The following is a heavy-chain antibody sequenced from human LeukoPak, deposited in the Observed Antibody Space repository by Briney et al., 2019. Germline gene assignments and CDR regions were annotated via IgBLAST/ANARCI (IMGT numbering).Heavy chain of an antibody. V-gene: IGHV3-23*01. D-gene: IGHD6-13*01. CDR3: ASGVGSSTYY. CDR1: GFTFSNYA. CDR2: ISGSGDST. Sequence: GGSLRLSCAASGFTFSNYAMSWVRQAPGKGLEWVSAISGSGDSTYYADSVKGRFTISRDNAKNTVYLQMNSLRAEDTAVYYCASGVGSSTYYWGQGTLVTVSS. J-gene: IGHJ4*02.